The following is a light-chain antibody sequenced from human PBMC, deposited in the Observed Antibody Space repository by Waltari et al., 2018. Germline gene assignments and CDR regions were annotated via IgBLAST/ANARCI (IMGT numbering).Light chain of an antibody. CDR2: DVN. CDR3: CSYAGSAISV. V-gene: IGLV2-23*02. CDR1: SSDVGTYNL. Sequence: QSALTQTATVSGSPGQSITISCTGTSSDVGTYNLVSWYQQHPGKAPTLIIYDVNKRPSGVSNRFSGPKSGNTASLTISGLQAADEADYYCCSYAGSAISVFGGGTKLTVL. J-gene: IGLJ2*01.